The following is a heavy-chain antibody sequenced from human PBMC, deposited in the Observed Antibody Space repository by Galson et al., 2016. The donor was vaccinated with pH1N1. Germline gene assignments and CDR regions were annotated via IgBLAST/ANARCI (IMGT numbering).Heavy chain of an antibody. CDR3: ATSYCSCIVCYALGASDAY. CDR2: MYQTETT. V-gene: IGHV4-4*01. CDR1: GGPIRSRTW. Sequence: LSLTCAVSGGPIRSRTWWSWVRQPPGKGLEWIGEMYQTETTKYTPSLMSRVTLSLHKSKNQSSLKLTSVTAAATPVYFCATSYCSCIVCYALGASDAYWGQGILVTVSS. D-gene: IGHD2-21*01. J-gene: IGHJ4*02.